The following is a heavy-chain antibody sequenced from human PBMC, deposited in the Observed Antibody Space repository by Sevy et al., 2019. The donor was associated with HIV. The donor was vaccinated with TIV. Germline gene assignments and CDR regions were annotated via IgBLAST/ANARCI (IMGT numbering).Heavy chain of an antibody. CDR1: GYSFTSYW. D-gene: IGHD3-22*01. CDR3: AGKPTLYYDSSGYYYDPFDY. CDR2: IYPGDSDT. V-gene: IGHV5-51*01. J-gene: IGHJ4*02. Sequence: GGSLRLSCKGSGYSFTSYWIGWVRQMPGKGLEWMGIIYPGDSDTRYGPSFQGQVTISADKSISTAYLQWSSLKASDTAMYDCAGKPTLYYDSSGYYYDPFDYWGQGTLVTVSS.